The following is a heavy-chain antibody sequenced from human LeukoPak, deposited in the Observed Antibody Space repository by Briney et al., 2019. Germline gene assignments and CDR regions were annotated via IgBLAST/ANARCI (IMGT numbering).Heavy chain of an antibody. CDR2: INHSGST. Sequence: SETLSLTCAVYGGSFSGYYWSWIRQPPGKGLEWIGEINHSGSTNYNPSLKSRVTISVDTSKSQFSLKLSSVTAADTAVYYCATTAGYCSSTSCPPGYGMDVWGKGTTVTVSS. CDR1: GGSFSGYY. D-gene: IGHD2-2*01. CDR3: ATTAGYCSSTSCPPGYGMDV. V-gene: IGHV4-34*01. J-gene: IGHJ6*04.